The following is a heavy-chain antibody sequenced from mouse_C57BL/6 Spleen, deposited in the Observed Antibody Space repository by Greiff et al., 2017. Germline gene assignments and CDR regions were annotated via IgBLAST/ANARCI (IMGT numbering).Heavy chain of an antibody. CDR3: ARTGTSPFDY. Sequence: EVQLQQSGAELVKPGASVKLSCTASGFNIKDYYMHWVKQRTEQGLEWIGRIDPEDGETKYAPTFQGKATITADTSSNTAYLQLSSLTSEDTAVYYCARTGTSPFDYWGQGTTLTVSS. V-gene: IGHV14-2*01. CDR2: IDPEDGET. CDR1: GFNIKDYY. J-gene: IGHJ2*01. D-gene: IGHD4-1*01.